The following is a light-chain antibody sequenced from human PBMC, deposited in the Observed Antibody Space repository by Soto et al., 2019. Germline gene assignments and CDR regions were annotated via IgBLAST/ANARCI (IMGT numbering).Light chain of an antibody. CDR3: ASYEAL. V-gene: IGLV1-40*01. Sequence: QSVLTQPPSVSGAPGQRVTISCTGSSSNIGAGYDVHWYQQLPGTAPKLLIYGNSNRPSGVPDRFSGSKSGSTASLTISGLQAEDEADYYCASYEALFGAGTKLTVL. CDR1: SSNIGAGYD. J-gene: IGLJ2*01. CDR2: GNS.